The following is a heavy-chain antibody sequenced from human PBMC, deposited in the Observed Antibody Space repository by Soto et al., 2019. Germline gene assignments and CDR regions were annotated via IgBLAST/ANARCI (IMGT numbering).Heavy chain of an antibody. Sequence: GGSLRLSCAASGFIFKSYGMNWVRQAPGKGLEWISYISGSGDHRYYAHSVQGRFTISRDNSKNTLSVQMNSLRAEDTAVYFCAKGVNDYSTYYFNYWGQGILVTVSS. D-gene: IGHD4-4*01. J-gene: IGHJ4*02. CDR3: AKGVNDYSTYYFNY. V-gene: IGHV3-23*01. CDR1: GFIFKSYG. CDR2: ISGSGDHR.